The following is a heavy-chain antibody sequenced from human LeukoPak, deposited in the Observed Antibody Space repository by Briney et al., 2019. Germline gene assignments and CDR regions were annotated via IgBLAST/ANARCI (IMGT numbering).Heavy chain of an antibody. J-gene: IGHJ4*02. Sequence: PGRSLRLSCAASGFTFSKYAFHWVRQAPGKGLEWVAIIAYDGSHKYYADSVKGRFSISRDNSKNTLYLQMNSLRAEDTAVYYCASSIAAAAYFDYWGQGTLVTVSS. V-gene: IGHV3-30*14. D-gene: IGHD6-13*01. CDR1: GFTFSKYA. CDR2: IAYDGSHK. CDR3: ASSIAAAAYFDY.